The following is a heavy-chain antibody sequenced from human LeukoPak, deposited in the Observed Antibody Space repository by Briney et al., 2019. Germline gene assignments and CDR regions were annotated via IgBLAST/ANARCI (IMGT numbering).Heavy chain of an antibody. D-gene: IGHD4-11*01. CDR1: GFTFSGYS. CDR2: ISSSGSTI. Sequence: GGSLRLSCAASGFTFSGYSMNWVRQAPGKGLEWVSYISSSGSTIYYADSVKGRFTISRDNAKNSLYLQMNSLRARDTAVYYCARERRDYTDYFDYWGQGTLVTVSS. V-gene: IGHV3-48*01. J-gene: IGHJ4*02. CDR3: ARERRDYTDYFDY.